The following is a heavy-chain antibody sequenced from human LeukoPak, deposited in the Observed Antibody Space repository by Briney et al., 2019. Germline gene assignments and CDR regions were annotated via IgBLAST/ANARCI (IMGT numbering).Heavy chain of an antibody. Sequence: GGSLRLSCAASGFTFSSYAMSWVRQAPGKGLEWVSAISGSGGSTYYADSVKGRFTISRDNAKNSLYLQMNSLRAEDTAVYYCARVGIYYTSSWYYFDYWGQGTLVTVSS. J-gene: IGHJ4*02. CDR1: GFTFSSYA. CDR3: ARVGIYYTSSWYYFDY. V-gene: IGHV3-23*01. D-gene: IGHD6-13*01. CDR2: ISGSGGST.